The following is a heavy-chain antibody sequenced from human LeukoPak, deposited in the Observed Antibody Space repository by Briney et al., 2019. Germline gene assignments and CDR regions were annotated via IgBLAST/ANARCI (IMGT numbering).Heavy chain of an antibody. CDR2: IIPIFGTA. CDR3: ARGSGCSSTSCSYYYYMDV. D-gene: IGHD2-2*01. Sequence: SVKVSCKASGGTFSSYAISWVRQAPGQGLEWMGGIIPIFGTANYAQRFQGRVTITADESTSTAYMELSSLRSEDTAVYYCARGSGCSSTSCSYYYYMDVWGKGTTVTVSS. V-gene: IGHV1-69*13. CDR1: GGTFSSYA. J-gene: IGHJ6*03.